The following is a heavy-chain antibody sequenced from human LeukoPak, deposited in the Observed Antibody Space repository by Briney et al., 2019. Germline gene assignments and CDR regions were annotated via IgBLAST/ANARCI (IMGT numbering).Heavy chain of an antibody. V-gene: IGHV3-23*01. CDR3: AKDLVAGATA. CDR1: GFTFSSYA. CDR2: ISGSDGST. J-gene: IGHJ5*02. D-gene: IGHD6-19*01. Sequence: GGSLRLSCAASGFTFSSYAMSWVRQAPGKGLEWVSAISGSDGSTYYADSVKGRFTISRDNSKNNLYLQMNSLRVEDTAVYYCAKDLVAGATAWGQGTLVTVSS.